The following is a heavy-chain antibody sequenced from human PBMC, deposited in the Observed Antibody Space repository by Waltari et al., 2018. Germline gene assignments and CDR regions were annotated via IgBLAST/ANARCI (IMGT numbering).Heavy chain of an antibody. CDR1: GYIFTNYG. V-gene: IGHV1-18*04. CDR3: AKDRHQLIEEGFLLALDP. J-gene: IGHJ5*02. Sequence: QVQLVQSGAEVKKPGASLKVSCKASGYIFTNYGISWVRQAPGQGLEWMGWSSGKNGNTNVAQKFLGRLTMAKDTSTNTVYMELSRLTSDDTAVYYCAKDRHQLIEEGFLLALDPWGQGTLVTVSS. CDR2: SSGKNGNT. D-gene: IGHD2-2*01.